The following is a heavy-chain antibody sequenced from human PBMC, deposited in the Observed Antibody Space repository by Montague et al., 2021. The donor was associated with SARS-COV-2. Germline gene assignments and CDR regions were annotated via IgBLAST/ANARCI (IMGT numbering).Heavy chain of an antibody. J-gene: IGHJ5*02. D-gene: IGHD2-15*01. CDR2: IYHSGST. CDR1: GYSISSGYY. Sequence: SETLFLTCTVSGYSISSGYYWGWIRQPPGKGLEWIGSIYHSGSTYYNPSLKSRVTISVDTSKNQFSLKLSSVTAADTGVYYCARERRYCSGGSCYSGWFDPWGQGTLVTVSS. V-gene: IGHV4-38-2*02. CDR3: ARERRYCSGGSCYSGWFDP.